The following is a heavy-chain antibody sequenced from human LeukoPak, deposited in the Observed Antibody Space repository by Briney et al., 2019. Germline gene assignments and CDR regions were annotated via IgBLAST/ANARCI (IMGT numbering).Heavy chain of an antibody. CDR2: ISWNSGSI. J-gene: IGHJ4*02. CDR1: GLTFDDYA. Sequence: GGSLRLSCAASGLTFDDYAMPWVRQAPGKGLEWVSGISWNSGSIGYADSVKGRFTISRDNAKNSLYLQMNSLRAEDTALYYCAKDMYSSSSGGDYWGQGTLVTVSS. V-gene: IGHV3-9*01. CDR3: AKDMYSSSSGGDY. D-gene: IGHD6-6*01.